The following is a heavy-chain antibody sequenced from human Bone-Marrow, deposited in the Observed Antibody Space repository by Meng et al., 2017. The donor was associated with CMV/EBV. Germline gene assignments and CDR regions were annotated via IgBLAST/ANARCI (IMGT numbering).Heavy chain of an antibody. CDR3: AREDGEYYDYVWGRYPYYYGMDV. D-gene: IGHD3-16*02. CDR2: IYYSGST. V-gene: IGHV4-59*01. CDR1: GGSISSYY. J-gene: IGHJ6*02. Sequence: ESLKISCTVSGGSISSYYWSWIRQPPGKGLEWIGYIYYSGSTNYNPSLKSRVTISVDTSKNQFSLKLSSVTAADTAVYYCAREDGEYYDYVWGRYPYYYGMDVWGQGTTVTVSS.